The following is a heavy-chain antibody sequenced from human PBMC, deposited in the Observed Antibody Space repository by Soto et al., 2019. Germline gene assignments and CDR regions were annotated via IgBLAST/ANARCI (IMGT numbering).Heavy chain of an antibody. D-gene: IGHD3-22*01. J-gene: IGHJ5*02. Sequence: PSETLSLTCTVSGGSISSGDYYWSWIRQPPGKGLEWIGYIYYSGSTYYNPSLKSRVTISVDTSKNQFSLKLSSVTAADTAVYYCASSQSSGYPYNWFDPWGQGTLVTVSS. V-gene: IGHV4-30-4*01. CDR3: ASSQSSGYPYNWFDP. CDR1: GGSISSGDYY. CDR2: IYYSGST.